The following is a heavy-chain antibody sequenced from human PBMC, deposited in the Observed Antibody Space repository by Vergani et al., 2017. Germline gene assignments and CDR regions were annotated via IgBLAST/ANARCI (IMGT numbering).Heavy chain of an antibody. V-gene: IGHV3-49*04. CDR1: GFTFGDYA. J-gene: IGHJ6*02. D-gene: IGHD6-6*01. CDR2: IRSKAYGGTT. CDR3: TRDDSSSSYYYYGMDV. Sequence: EVQLVESGGGLVQPGRSLRLSCTASGFTFGDYAMSWVRQAPGKGLEWVGFIRSKAYGGTTEYAASVKGRFTISRDDSKSIAYLQMNSLKTEDTAVYYCTRDDSSSSYYYYGMDVWGQGTTGTVSS.